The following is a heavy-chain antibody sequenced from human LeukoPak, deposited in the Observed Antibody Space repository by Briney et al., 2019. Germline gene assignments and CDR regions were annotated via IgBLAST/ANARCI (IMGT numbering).Heavy chain of an antibody. D-gene: IGHD3-10*01. V-gene: IGHV3-74*01. CDR2: IKSDGSTT. CDR1: GFTFSRHW. CDR3: ARGGVAGGNDY. Sequence: PGESLRLSCAASGFTFSRHWMHWVRQAPGKGLEWLSFIKSDGSTTSNAESVKGRFTISRDNAKNTLHLQMNSLRAEDTAVYYCARGGVAGGNDYWGQGTLVTVSS. J-gene: IGHJ4*02.